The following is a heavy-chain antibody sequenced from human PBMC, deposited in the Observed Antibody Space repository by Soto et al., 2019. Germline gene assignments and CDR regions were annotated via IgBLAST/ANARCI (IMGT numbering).Heavy chain of an antibody. CDR2: IQSGGPT. Sequence: PGGSLRLSCAASGFTFSSYAMHWVRQAPGKGLEWVSLIQSGGPTYYADSVKGRFTISRDTSENTLHLQMDSLRAEDTAVYYCARDDVLCDGGRCYGVPLDVWGKGITVTVSS. V-gene: IGHV3-66*01. CDR1: GFTFSSYA. D-gene: IGHD2-15*01. J-gene: IGHJ6*04. CDR3: ARDDVLCDGGRCYGVPLDV.